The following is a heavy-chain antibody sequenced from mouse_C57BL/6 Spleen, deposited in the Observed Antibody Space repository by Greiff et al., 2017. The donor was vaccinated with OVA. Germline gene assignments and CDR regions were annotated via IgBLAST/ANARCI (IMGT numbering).Heavy chain of an antibody. Sequence: VQLQQPGPELVKPGASVKLSCKASGYTFTSYWMHWVKQRPGQGLEWIGNINPSNGGTNYNEKFKSKATLTVDKSSSTAYMQLSSLTSEDSAVYYCAREGLIYYDYLDYWGQGTTLTVSS. V-gene: IGHV1-53*01. CDR1: GYTFTSYW. CDR2: INPSNGGT. CDR3: AREGLIYYDYLDY. J-gene: IGHJ2*01. D-gene: IGHD2-4*01.